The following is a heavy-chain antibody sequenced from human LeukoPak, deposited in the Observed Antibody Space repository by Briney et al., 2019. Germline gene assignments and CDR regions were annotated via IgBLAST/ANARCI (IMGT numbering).Heavy chain of an antibody. CDR3: ARDGGYCSSTSCYRYYYYYMDV. CDR2: IYYSGST. CDR1: GGSISSSSYY. D-gene: IGHD2-2*03. J-gene: IGHJ6*03. Sequence: SETLSLTCTVSGGSISSSSYYWGWIRQPPGRGLEWIGSIYYSGSTYYNPSLKSRVTISVDTSKNQFSLKLSSVTAADTAVYYCARDGGYCSSTSCYRYYYYYMDVWGKGTTVTVSS. V-gene: IGHV4-39*07.